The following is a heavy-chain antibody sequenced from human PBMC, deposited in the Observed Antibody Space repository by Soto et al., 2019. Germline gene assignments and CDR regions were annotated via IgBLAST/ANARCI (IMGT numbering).Heavy chain of an antibody. J-gene: IGHJ4*02. D-gene: IGHD1-1*01. CDR3: ARDGREGSPLDY. CDR2: MYSGGTT. V-gene: IGHV3-53*01. CDR1: GFSVSSHH. Sequence: GGSLRLSCAASGFSVSSHHMSWVRQAPGAGLECISIMYSGGTTYYADSVKGRWTISRDNSKNMLYLQMDNLRAEDTAVYYCARDGREGSPLDYWGQGTLVTVSS.